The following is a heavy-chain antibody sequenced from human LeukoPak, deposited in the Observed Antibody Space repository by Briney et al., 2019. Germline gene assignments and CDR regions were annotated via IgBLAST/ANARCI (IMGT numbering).Heavy chain of an antibody. CDR2: TSHSGGT. CDR3: ARNFDY. J-gene: IGHJ4*02. CDR1: GGSFSGYY. Sequence: SETLSLTCAVYGGSFSGYYWSWIRQPPGKGLEWIGDTSHSGGTNYNPSLKSRITISVDTSKTQFSLKLTSVTAADTAVYYCARNFDYWGQGILVTVSS. V-gene: IGHV4-34*01.